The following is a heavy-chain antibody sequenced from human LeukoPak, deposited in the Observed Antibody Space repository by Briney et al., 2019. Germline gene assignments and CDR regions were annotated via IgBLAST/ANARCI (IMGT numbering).Heavy chain of an antibody. V-gene: IGHV4-34*01. CDR2: INHSGGT. Sequence: PSETLSLTCAVYGGSFSNYFWSWIRHPPGKELERIGEINHSGGTNYNPSLKSRVTISGDTSKNQFSLKLSSVTAADTAVYYCARHTRPGNSGYENAFDISGQGTMVTVSS. D-gene: IGHD5-12*01. CDR1: GGSFSNYF. CDR3: ARHTRPGNSGYENAFDI. J-gene: IGHJ3*02.